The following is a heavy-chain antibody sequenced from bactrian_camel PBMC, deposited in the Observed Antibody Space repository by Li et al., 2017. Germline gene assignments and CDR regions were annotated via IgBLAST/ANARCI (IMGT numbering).Heavy chain of an antibody. V-gene: IGHV3S55*01. D-gene: IGHD7*01. Sequence: HVQLVESGGGSVQAGGSLRLSCAASGYTYCMGWFRQAPGKEREGVAAIGGGGSTRYAESVKDRFTISKDNAKNTLYLEMSSLKPDDTAMYYCAAVGGFCFSATLGRDRYNYWGQGTQVTVS. CDR2: IGGGGST. CDR1: GYTYC. J-gene: IGHJ4*01. CDR3: AAVGGFCFSATLGRDRYNY.